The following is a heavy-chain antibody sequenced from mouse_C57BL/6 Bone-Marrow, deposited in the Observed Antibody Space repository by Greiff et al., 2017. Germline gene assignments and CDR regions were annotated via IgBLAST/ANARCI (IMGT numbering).Heavy chain of an antibody. Sequence: VQLQQPGAELVMPGASVKLSCKASGYTFTSYWMHWVKQRPGQGLEWIGEIDPSDSYTYYNQKFKGKSTLTVDKSSSTAYRKLSSLTSEDSAVNNCAGDYYGSSRYAIVYWGQGASVTVSS. D-gene: IGHD1-1*01. CDR3: AGDYYGSSRYAIVY. V-gene: IGHV1-69*01. CDR2: IDPSDSYT. CDR1: GYTFTSYW. J-gene: IGHJ4*01.